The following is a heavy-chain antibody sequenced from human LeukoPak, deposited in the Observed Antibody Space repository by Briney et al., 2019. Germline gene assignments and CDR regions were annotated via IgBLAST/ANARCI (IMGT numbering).Heavy chain of an antibody. CDR3: ARSPEQYYYGSGSYYKIGYFDY. CDR2: IYTSGGT. V-gene: IGHV4-61*02. J-gene: IGHJ4*02. D-gene: IGHD3-10*01. CDR1: GGSISSGSYY. Sequence: SETLSLTCTVSGGSISSGSYYWSWIRQPAGKGLEWIGRIYTSGGTNYNPSLKSRVTISVDTSKNQFSLKLSSVTAADTAVYYCARSPEQYYYGSGSYYKIGYFDYWGQGTLVTVSS.